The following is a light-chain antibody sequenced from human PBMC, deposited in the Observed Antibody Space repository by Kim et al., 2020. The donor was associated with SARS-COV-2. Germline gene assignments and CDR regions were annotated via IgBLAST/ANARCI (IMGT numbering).Light chain of an antibody. CDR1: ASNIGSNA. Sequence: QSVLTQPPSASGTPGQRVTVSCSGSASNIGSNAVNWYQQFPGTAPKLLIYSNDQRPSGVPDRFSGSKVGTSASLAISGLQSEDEAVYYCGTWDDTLNGYVFGRGTQVTVL. CDR3: GTWDDTLNGYV. J-gene: IGLJ1*01. CDR2: SND. V-gene: IGLV1-44*01.